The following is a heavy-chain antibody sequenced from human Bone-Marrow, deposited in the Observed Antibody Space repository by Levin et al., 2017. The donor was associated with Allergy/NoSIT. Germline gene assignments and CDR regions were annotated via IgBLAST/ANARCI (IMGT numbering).Heavy chain of an antibody. CDR1: GFTFNSFW. CDR3: ARGRSGSYEGLMDY. D-gene: IGHD6-25*01. Sequence: QTGGSLRLSCAASGFTFNSFWMHWVRQAPGKGLVWVSRIFTDGSTTIYADAVKGRFTISRANAKHTLYLQMNSLRAEATAVYYCARGRSGSYEGLMDYWGQGTLVTVSS. CDR2: IFTDGSTT. V-gene: IGHV3-74*01. J-gene: IGHJ4*02.